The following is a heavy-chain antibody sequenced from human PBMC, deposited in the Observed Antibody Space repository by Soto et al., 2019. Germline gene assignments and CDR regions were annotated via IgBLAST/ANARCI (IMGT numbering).Heavy chain of an antibody. J-gene: IGHJ4*02. CDR2: IIPIFGIA. CDR3: AGDELRFVEF. Sequence: QVQLVQSGAEVKKPGSSVKVSCKASGGTFNSYTISWVRQAPGQGLEWMGRIIPIFGIANYAQKFQGRVTITADKSTSTAYMELSSLRAEDTAVDYCAGDELRFVEFWGQGTLVTVSS. CDR1: GGTFNSYT. D-gene: IGHD3-10*01. V-gene: IGHV1-69*02.